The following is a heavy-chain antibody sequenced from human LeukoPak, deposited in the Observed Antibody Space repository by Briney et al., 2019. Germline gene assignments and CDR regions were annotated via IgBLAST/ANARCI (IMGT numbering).Heavy chain of an antibody. J-gene: IGHJ4*02. CDR2: IFGSGGSP. Sequence: GGSLTLSCAASGFTFGSHAMYWVRQAPVKGLEWVAGIFGSGGSPHYADPVKGRFTISRDNSRNTVYLQINSLRAEDTAVYYCGKTTVGYSSGQKPAWPVDYWGQGTLVTVSS. V-gene: IGHV3-23*01. CDR3: GKTTVGYSSGQKPAWPVDY. CDR1: GFTFGSHA. D-gene: IGHD5-18*01.